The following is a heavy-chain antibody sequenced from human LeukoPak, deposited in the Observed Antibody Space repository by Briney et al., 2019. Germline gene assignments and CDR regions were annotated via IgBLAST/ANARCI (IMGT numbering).Heavy chain of an antibody. CDR2: IYPGDSDT. CDR1: GYSFTSYW. D-gene: IGHD3-10*01. Sequence: GESLKISCKGSGYSFTSYWIGWVRQMPGEGLEWMGIIYPGDSDTRYSPSFQGQVTISADKSISTTYLQWSSLKASDTAIYFCARIYTYGMVFDYWGQGTLVTVSS. J-gene: IGHJ4*02. CDR3: ARIYTYGMVFDY. V-gene: IGHV5-51*01.